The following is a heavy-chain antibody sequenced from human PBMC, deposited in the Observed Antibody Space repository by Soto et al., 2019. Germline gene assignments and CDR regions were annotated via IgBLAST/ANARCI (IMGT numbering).Heavy chain of an antibody. J-gene: IGHJ6*04. CDR3: ARTNLDWLLYRDYFPGMDV. CDR1: GGTFSSYA. Sequence: GASVRVSCKASGGTFSSYATSWVRQAPGQGLEWMGGIIPIFGTANYAQKFQGRVTITADESTSTAYMELSSLRSEDTAVYYCARTNLDWLLYRDYFPGMDVWGKGTTVTVSS. CDR2: IIPIFGTA. D-gene: IGHD3-3*01. V-gene: IGHV1-69*13.